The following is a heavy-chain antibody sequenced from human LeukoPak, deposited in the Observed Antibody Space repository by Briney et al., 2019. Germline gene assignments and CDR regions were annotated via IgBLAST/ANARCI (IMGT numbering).Heavy chain of an antibody. Sequence: GGSLRFSCAASGFTVSSNYMSWVRKAPGKGLEWVSVIYSGGSTYYADSVKGRFTISRDNSKNTLYLQMNSLTAEDTAVYYCARGPRFAPSNWFDPWGQGTLVTVSS. V-gene: IGHV3-53*01. CDR3: ARGPRFAPSNWFDP. CDR2: IYSGGST. D-gene: IGHD3-3*01. J-gene: IGHJ5*02. CDR1: GFTVSSNY.